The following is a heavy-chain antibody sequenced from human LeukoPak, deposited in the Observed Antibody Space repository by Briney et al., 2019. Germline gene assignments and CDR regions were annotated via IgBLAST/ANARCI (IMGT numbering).Heavy chain of an antibody. D-gene: IGHD3-9*01. Sequence: ASVKVSCKVSGYTLTELSMHWVRQAPGKGLEWMGGFDPEDGETIYAQKFQGRVTMTEDTSTDTAYMKLSSLRSEDTAAYYCATTIPRRYFDWSYGMDVWGQGTTVTVSS. J-gene: IGHJ6*02. CDR2: FDPEDGET. CDR3: ATTIPRRYFDWSYGMDV. CDR1: GYTLTELS. V-gene: IGHV1-24*01.